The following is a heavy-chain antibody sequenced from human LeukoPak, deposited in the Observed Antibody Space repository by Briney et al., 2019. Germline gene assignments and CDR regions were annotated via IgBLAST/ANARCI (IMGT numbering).Heavy chain of an antibody. J-gene: IGHJ3*02. V-gene: IGHV3-30*03. CDR1: GFTFSSYG. CDR3: ARESPYGGNYASDT. D-gene: IGHD4-23*01. CDR2: ISYDGSNK. Sequence: GGSLRLSCAASGFTFSSYGMHWVRQAPGKGLEWVAVISYDGSNKYYADSVKGRFTISRDNSKNTLYLQMDSLRAEDTAVYYRARESPYGGNYASDTWGQGTRVTVSS.